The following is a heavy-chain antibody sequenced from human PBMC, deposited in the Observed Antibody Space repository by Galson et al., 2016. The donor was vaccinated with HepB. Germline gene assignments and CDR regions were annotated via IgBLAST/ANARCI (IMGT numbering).Heavy chain of an antibody. J-gene: IGHJ6*02. CDR2: ITWDGGST. Sequence: SLRLSCAASGFTFDDYPMHWVRQAPGKGLEWVSLITWDGGSTYYANSVKGRFTISRDNSKNSLYLQMNSLRTEDTALYYCAKGLQAYGDNVSLGDVWGQGTTVTVSS. CDR3: AKGLQAYGDNVSLGDV. D-gene: IGHD4-17*01. CDR1: GFTFDDYP. V-gene: IGHV3-43*01.